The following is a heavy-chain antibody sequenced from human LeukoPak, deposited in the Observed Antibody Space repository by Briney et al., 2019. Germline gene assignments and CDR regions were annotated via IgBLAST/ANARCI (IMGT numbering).Heavy chain of an antibody. V-gene: IGHV4-61*02. Sequence: ASETLSLTCTVSGGSITTGSYYWIWIRQPAGKGLEWIGRIYTTGSTDYNPSLKSRVTISVDTSNNQFSLRLTSVTAADTAVYYCAREFGYAVTSLGYWGQGTLVTVSS. J-gene: IGHJ4*02. CDR2: IYTTGST. CDR1: GGSITTGSYY. D-gene: IGHD4-17*01. CDR3: AREFGYAVTSLGY.